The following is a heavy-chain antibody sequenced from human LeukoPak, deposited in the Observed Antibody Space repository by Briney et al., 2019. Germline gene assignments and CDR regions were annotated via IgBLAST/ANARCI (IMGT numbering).Heavy chain of an antibody. D-gene: IGHD3-22*01. CDR1: GGTFSSYA. CDR3: ARVLDYYDSSGYYPANWFDP. J-gene: IGHJ5*02. V-gene: IGHV1-69*13. CDR2: IIPIFGTA. Sequence: GASVKVSCKASGGTFSSYAISWVRQAPGQGLEWMGGIIPIFGTANYAQKFQGRVTITADESTSTAYMELSSLRSEDTAVYYCARVLDYYDSSGYYPANWFDPWGQGTLVTVSS.